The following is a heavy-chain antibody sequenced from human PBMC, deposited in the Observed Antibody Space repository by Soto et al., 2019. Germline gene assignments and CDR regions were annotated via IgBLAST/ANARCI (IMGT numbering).Heavy chain of an antibody. J-gene: IGHJ4*02. CDR1: GFTFSDHY. Sequence: GGSLRLSCAASGFTFSDHYMDWVRQAPGEGLEWVGRTRDKANSYTTEYAASVKGRFTISRDDSKNSLYLQMNSLKTEDTAVYYCARVGRVGATYYFDYWGQGT. CDR2: TRDKANSYTT. V-gene: IGHV3-72*01. D-gene: IGHD1-26*01. CDR3: ARVGRVGATYYFDY.